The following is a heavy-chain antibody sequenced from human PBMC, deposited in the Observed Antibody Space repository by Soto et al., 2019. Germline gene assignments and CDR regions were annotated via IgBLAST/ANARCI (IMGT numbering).Heavy chain of an antibody. CDR3: VRVSGDRRRYIFDF. Sequence: ASVKVSCKASGYTFNSYYMHWVRQAPGQGLEGMGIINPRGGSTSYAQQFQGTGTMTSDTCTRTVYMELRSVRSEDTAVYSCVRVSGDRRRYIFDFWCLGTRVNVSS. V-gene: IGHV1-46*03. J-gene: IGHJ4*02. CDR1: GYTFNSYY. CDR2: INPRGGST. D-gene: IGHD3-22*01.